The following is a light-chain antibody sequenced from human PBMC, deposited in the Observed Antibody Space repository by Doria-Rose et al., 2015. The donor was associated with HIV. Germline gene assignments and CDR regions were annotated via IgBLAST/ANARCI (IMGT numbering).Light chain of an antibody. V-gene: IGKV3-20*01. CDR1: QSFSSTY. CDR3: HQYGTSWT. Sequence: TQSPGTLSLSPGERATLSCRASQSFSSTYLAWYQQKPGRAPSLLIYDGSTRATGIPDGFSASGSGTDFTLTISRLEPEDFALYYCHQYGTSWTFGQGTKVEI. J-gene: IGKJ1*01. CDR2: DGS.